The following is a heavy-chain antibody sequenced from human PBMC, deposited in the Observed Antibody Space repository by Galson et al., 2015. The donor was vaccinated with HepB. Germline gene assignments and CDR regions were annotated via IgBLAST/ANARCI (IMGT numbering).Heavy chain of an antibody. CDR1: GFASNRYG. J-gene: IGHJ4*02. Sequence: SLRLSCAASGFASNRYGMHWVRQAPGKGLEWLAVISYEGNQKYYSESAKGRFTISSDNSRNTVYLQMSSLRIEDTAVYYCAKDGYYYGSGYFQMDYWGQGTLVTVSS. V-gene: IGHV3-30*18. CDR3: AKDGYYYGSGYFQMDY. D-gene: IGHD3-10*01. CDR2: ISYEGNQK.